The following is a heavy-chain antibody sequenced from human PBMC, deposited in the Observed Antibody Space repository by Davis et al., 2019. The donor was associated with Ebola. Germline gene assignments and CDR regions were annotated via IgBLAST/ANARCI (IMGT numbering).Heavy chain of an antibody. J-gene: IGHJ4*02. CDR3: ARHGGYYYDSSGYYYSPHIDY. Sequence: SETLSLTCTVSGGSVSSGGYYWNWIRQPPGKGLEWIGYIYYSGSTDYSPSLRGRVTISLDTSKNQFSLRLSSVTAADTAVYYCARHGGYYYDSSGYYYSPHIDYWGQGTLVTVSS. CDR2: IYYSGST. CDR1: GGSVSSGGYY. D-gene: IGHD3-22*01. V-gene: IGHV4-61*08.